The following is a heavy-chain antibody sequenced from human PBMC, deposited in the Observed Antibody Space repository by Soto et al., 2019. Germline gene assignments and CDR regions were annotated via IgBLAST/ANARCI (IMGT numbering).Heavy chain of an antibody. CDR1: RFTFSSYA. Sequence: QPGGSLRLSCAASRFTFSSYAMNWVRLAPGRGLEWVSLISGGGGNTYYTDSVKGRFTISRDNSKNTLFLQMNRLRAEDTAVYYCAKGSDWFDSWGQGTLVTVSS. J-gene: IGHJ5*01. V-gene: IGHV3-23*01. CDR3: AKGSDWFDS. CDR2: ISGGGGNT.